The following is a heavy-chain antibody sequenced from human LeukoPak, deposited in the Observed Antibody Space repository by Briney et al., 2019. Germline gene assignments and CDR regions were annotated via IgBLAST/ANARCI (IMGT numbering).Heavy chain of an antibody. V-gene: IGHV4-39*07. D-gene: IGHD2-2*01. CDR2: IYYSGST. CDR1: GGSISSSSYY. Sequence: PSETLSLTCTVSGGSISSSSYYWGWIRQPPGKGLEWIGSIYYSGSTYYNPSLKSRVTISVDTSKNQFSLKLSSVTAADTAVYYCARGSPYCSSTSCYAGSRYLFDYWGQGTLVTVSS. CDR3: ARGSPYCSSTSCYAGSRYLFDY. J-gene: IGHJ4*02.